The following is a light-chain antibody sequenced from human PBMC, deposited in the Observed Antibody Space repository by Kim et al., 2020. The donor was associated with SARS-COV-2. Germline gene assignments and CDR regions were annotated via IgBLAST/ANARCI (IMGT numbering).Light chain of an antibody. CDR1: QSVSSSY. J-gene: IGKJ1*01. CDR2: GVS. V-gene: IGKV3-20*01. Sequence: PGERATLSCRASQSVSSSYLAWYQQKPGQAPRLLIYGVSSRATGIPDRFSGSGSGTDFTLTISRLEPEDFAVYYCQQYGSSPGRTFGQGTKVDIK. CDR3: QQYGSSPGRT.